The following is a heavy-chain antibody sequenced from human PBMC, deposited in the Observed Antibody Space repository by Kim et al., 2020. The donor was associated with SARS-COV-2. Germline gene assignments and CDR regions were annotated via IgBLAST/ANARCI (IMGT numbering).Heavy chain of an antibody. D-gene: IGHD5-18*01. J-gene: IGHJ4*02. CDR3: ARLGWIQLGSGYNY. V-gene: IGHV3-74*01. Sequence: ADSVKGRFTISRDNAKNTLYLQMNSLRAEDTAVYYWARLGWIQLGSGYNYWGQGTLVTVSS.